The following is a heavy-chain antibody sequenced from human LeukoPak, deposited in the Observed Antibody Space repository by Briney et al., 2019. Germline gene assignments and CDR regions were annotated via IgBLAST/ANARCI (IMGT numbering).Heavy chain of an antibody. CDR2: MNEYGSEI. J-gene: IGHJ4*02. CDR1: GFSFGSYT. Sequence: GGSLRLSCAASGFSFGSYTMSWVRQAPGKGLEWETYMNEYGSEIFYVDSVKGRFTISRDNAKNSLYLQMNSLRAEDTGVYYCARPRGCGTSKCNNFDYWGQGTLVTVSS. V-gene: IGHV3-7*01. D-gene: IGHD3-3*02. CDR3: ARPRGCGTSKCNNFDY.